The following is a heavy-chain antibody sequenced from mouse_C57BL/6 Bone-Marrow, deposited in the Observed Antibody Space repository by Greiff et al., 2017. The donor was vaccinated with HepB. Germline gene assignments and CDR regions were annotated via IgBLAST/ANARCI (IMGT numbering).Heavy chain of an antibody. CDR2: ISYDGSN. J-gene: IGHJ3*01. CDR1: GYSITSGYY. V-gene: IGHV3-6*01. CDR3: ARNAY. Sequence: EVKLVESGPGLVKPSQSLSLTCSVTGYSITSGYYWNWIRQFPGNKLEWMGYISYDGSNNYNPSLKNRISITRDTSKNQFFLKLNSVTTEDTATYYCARNAYWGQGTLVTVSA.